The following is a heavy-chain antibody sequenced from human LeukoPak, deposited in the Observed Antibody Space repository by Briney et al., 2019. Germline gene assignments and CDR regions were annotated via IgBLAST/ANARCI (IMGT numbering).Heavy chain of an antibody. J-gene: IGHJ4*02. D-gene: IGHD3-3*01. V-gene: IGHV3-11*01. Sequence: GGSLRLSCAASGFTVSDYYMSWIRQAPGKGLEWVSFISSSGTTINYADSVKGRFTIPRDNAKNSLYLQMNSLRAEDTAVYYCARDPPPRSYDSNYWGQGTLVTVSS. CDR1: GFTVSDYY. CDR2: ISSSGTTI. CDR3: ARDPPPRSYDSNY.